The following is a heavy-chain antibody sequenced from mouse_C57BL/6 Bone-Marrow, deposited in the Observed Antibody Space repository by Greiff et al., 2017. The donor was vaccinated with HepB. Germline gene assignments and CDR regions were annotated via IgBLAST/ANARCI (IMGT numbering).Heavy chain of an antibody. CDR3: ARYVYYSNYRYYAMDY. CDR1: GYAFSSSW. V-gene: IGHV1-82*01. Sequence: QVQLQQSGPELVKPGASVKISCKASGYAFSSSWMNWVKQRPGKGLEWIGRIYPGDGDTNYNGKFKGKATLTADKSSSTAYMQLSSLTSEDSAVYFCARYVYYSNYRYYAMDYWGQGTSVTVSS. J-gene: IGHJ4*01. CDR2: IYPGDGDT. D-gene: IGHD2-5*01.